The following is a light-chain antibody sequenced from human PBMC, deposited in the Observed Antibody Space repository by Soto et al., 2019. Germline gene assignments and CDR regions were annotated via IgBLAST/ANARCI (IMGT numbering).Light chain of an antibody. V-gene: IGKV1-9*01. CDR1: QGISSY. Sequence: DIQLTQSPSFLSASVGDRVTITCLASQGISSYLAWYQQKPGKAPKLLIYAASTLQSGVPSGFSGSGAGTEFTLTISSLQSDDFAVYHCQQYNNWPAIAFGQGTRLEIK. J-gene: IGKJ5*01. CDR3: QQYNNWPAIA. CDR2: AAS.